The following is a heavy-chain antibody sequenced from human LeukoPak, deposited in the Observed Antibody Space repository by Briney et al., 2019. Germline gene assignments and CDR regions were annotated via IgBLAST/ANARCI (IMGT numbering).Heavy chain of an antibody. CDR2: IIPILGIA. Sequence: GSSVKVSCKASGGTFSSYAISWVRQAPGQGLEWMGRIIPILGIANYAQKFQGRVMITADKSTSTAYMELSSLRSEDTAVYYCARDRRGVIDFDYWGQGALVTVSS. V-gene: IGHV1-69*04. CDR1: GGTFSSYA. J-gene: IGHJ4*02. CDR3: ARDRRGVIDFDY. D-gene: IGHD3-10*01.